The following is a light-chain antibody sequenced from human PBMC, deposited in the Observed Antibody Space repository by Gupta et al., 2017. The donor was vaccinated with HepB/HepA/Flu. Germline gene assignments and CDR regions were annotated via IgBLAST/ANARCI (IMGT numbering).Light chain of an antibody. CDR1: QSVSSNY. CDR2: GAS. V-gene: IGKV3-20*01. Sequence: EIVLTQSPGTLSLSPGERATLSCRASQSVSSNYLAWYQQKPGQAPRLLIYGASSRATGIPDRFSGSGSGTDFTLTISRREPEDFAVYYCQQEGSSPCSFGQGTKLEIK. CDR3: QQEGSSPCS. J-gene: IGKJ2*04.